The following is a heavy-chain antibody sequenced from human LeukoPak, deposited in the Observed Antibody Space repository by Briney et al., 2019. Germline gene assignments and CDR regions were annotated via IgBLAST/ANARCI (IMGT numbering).Heavy chain of an antibody. D-gene: IGHD3-22*01. J-gene: IGHJ4*02. CDR3: GEDYDSSGYYDFDF. CDR2: ISSSSSYI. V-gene: IGHV3-21*04. CDR1: GFTFSSYS. Sequence: GGSLRLSCAASGFTFSSYSMNWVRQAPGKGLEWVSSISSSSSYIYYADSVKGRFTISRDNAKNSPYLQMNSLRAEDTAIYYCGEDYDSSGYYDFDFWGQGTLVTVSS.